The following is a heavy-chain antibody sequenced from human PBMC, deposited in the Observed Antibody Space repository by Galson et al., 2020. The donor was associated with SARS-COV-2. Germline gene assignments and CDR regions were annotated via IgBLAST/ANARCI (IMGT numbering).Heavy chain of an antibody. V-gene: IGHV3-23*01. CDR1: GFTFSSYA. J-gene: IGHJ4*02. CDR2: ISGSGGST. CDR3: AKVIAARPQYYFDY. Sequence: GESLKISCAASGFTFSSYAMSWVRQAPGKGLEWVSAISGSGGSTYYADSVKGRFTISRDNSKNTLYLQMNSLRAEDTAVYYCAKVIAARPQYYFDYWGQGTLVTVSS. D-gene: IGHD6-6*01.